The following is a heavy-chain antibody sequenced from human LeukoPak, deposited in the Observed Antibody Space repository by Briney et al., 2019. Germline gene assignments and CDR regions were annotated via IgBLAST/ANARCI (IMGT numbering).Heavy chain of an antibody. CDR3: ARGYCSGGSCYYFDL. CDR1: GFTFSDAW. J-gene: IGHJ2*01. D-gene: IGHD2-15*01. V-gene: IGHV3-15*01. Sequence: PGGSLRLSCAASGFTFSDAWMTWVRQAPGKGLEWVGHMKSKAHGGTSEYAAPVKGRFTISGDDSKNTVYLQMNSLQTEDTAVYYCARGYCSGGSCYYFDLWGRGTLVTVSS. CDR2: MKSKAHGGTS.